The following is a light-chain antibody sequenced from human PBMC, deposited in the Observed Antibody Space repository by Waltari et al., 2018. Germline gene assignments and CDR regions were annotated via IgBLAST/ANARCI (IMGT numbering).Light chain of an antibody. V-gene: IGKV1-9*01. Sequence: DIQLTQSPSFLSASVRDRVTITCRASPGISNSLAWYQQKPGKAPKLLIYSASTLQSGVPSRFSGSGSGTEFSLTISSLQPEDFATYYCQQLNSYPLTFGGGTKVEIK. CDR2: SAS. J-gene: IGKJ4*01. CDR3: QQLNSYPLT. CDR1: PGISNS.